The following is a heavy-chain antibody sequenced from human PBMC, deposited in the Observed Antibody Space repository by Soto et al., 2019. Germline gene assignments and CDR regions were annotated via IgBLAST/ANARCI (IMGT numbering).Heavy chain of an antibody. J-gene: IGHJ4*02. CDR1: GGSVNSGSFY. Sequence: SETLSLTCTVSGGSVNSGSFYWSWIRQPPGKELEWIGLIYSSGSTNYNPSLKSRLTISLDTSNNQFTLKLSSVTAADTAVYYCAREFAYWGQGILVTVS. CDR3: AREFAY. CDR2: IYSSGST. V-gene: IGHV4-61*01.